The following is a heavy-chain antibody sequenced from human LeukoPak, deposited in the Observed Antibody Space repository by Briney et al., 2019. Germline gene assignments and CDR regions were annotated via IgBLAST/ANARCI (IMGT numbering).Heavy chain of an antibody. Sequence: GGSLRLSCAASGFTFSSYSMNWVRQAPGKGLEWVSSISSSSYIYYADSVKGRFTISRDNAKKSLYLQMNSLRAEDTAVYYCARSNTAVPGGDYWGQGTLVTVSS. CDR3: ARSNTAVPGGDY. V-gene: IGHV3-21*01. CDR2: ISSSSYI. CDR1: GFTFSSYS. J-gene: IGHJ4*02. D-gene: IGHD4-11*01.